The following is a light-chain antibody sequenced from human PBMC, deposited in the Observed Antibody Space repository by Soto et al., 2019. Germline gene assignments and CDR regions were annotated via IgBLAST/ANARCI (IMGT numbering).Light chain of an antibody. Sequence: QSVLTQPASVSGSPGQSITISCTGTSSDVGYYNYVSWYQQHPGKAPKLMIYDVSDRPSGVSNCFSGSKSGNTASLTIAGLQAEDEADYYCISYTSSSTVVFGGGTKLTVL. V-gene: IGLV2-14*03. CDR1: SSDVGYYNY. CDR3: ISYTSSSTVV. J-gene: IGLJ2*01. CDR2: DVS.